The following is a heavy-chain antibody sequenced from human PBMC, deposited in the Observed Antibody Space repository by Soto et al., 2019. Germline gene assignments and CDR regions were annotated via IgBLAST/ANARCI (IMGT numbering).Heavy chain of an antibody. CDR3: ARFRRYNYYGMDV. V-gene: IGHV4-4*03. CDR2: IYHSGST. Sequence: LRRTLSLTCAVSGGSISSSNWWSWVRQPPGKGLEWIGEIYHSGSTNYNPSLKSRVTISVDKSKNQFSLKLSSVTAADTAVYYCARFRRYNYYGMDVWGQGTTVTVSS. J-gene: IGHJ6*02. CDR1: GGSISSSNW.